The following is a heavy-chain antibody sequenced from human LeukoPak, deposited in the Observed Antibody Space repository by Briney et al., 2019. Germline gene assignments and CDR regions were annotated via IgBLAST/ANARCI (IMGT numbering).Heavy chain of an antibody. Sequence: ASAKVSCKASGGTFSSYAISWVRQAPGQGLEWMGGIIPIFGTANYAQKFQGRVTITTDESTSTAYMELSSLRSEDTAVYYCARGLPGCTNGVCYTISYMDVWGKGTTVTVSS. CDR3: ARGLPGCTNGVCYTISYMDV. D-gene: IGHD2-8*01. CDR2: IIPIFGTA. V-gene: IGHV1-69*05. J-gene: IGHJ6*03. CDR1: GGTFSSYA.